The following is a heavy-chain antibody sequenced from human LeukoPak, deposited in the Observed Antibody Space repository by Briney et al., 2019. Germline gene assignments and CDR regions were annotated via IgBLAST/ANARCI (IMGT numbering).Heavy chain of an antibody. CDR2: INPNSGGT. D-gene: IGHD6-13*01. J-gene: IGHJ3*02. CDR1: GYTFTGYY. Sequence: GASVKVSCKASGYTFTGYYMHWVRQAPGQGLEWRGWINPNSGGTNYAQKFQGRVTMTRDTSISTAYMELSRLRSDDTAVYYCALIAAAAPGAFDIWGQGTMVTVSS. V-gene: IGHV1-2*02. CDR3: ALIAAAAPGAFDI.